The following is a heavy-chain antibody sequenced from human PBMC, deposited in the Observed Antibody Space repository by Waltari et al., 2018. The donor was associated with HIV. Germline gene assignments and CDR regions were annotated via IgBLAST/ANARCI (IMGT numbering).Heavy chain of an antibody. J-gene: IGHJ4*02. CDR1: GGSISSSSYY. V-gene: IGHV4-39*07. D-gene: IGHD2-2*01. CDR2: IYYSSGT. CDR3: ATTYPTIDY. Sequence: QLQLQESGPGLVKPSETLSLTCTVSGGSISSSSYYWGWIRQPPGKGLEWIGSIYYSSGTYYHPALKSRVTISVDTSKNQFSLRLSSVTAADTAVYYCATTYPTIDYWGQGTLVTVSS.